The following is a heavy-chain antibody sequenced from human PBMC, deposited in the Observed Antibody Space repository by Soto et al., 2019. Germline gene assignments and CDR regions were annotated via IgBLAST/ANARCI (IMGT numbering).Heavy chain of an antibody. CDR1: GFTFSSYW. J-gene: IGHJ4*02. Sequence: GGSLRLSCAASGFTFSSYWMSWVRQAPGKGLEWVANIKQDGSEKYYVDSVKGRFTISRDNAKNSLYLQMNSLRAEDTAVYYCAREWDSSGWYGDHYFDYWGQGTLVTVSS. D-gene: IGHD6-19*01. V-gene: IGHV3-7*01. CDR2: IKQDGSEK. CDR3: AREWDSSGWYGDHYFDY.